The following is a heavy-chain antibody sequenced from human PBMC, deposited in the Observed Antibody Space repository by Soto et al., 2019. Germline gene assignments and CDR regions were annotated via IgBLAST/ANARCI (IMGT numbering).Heavy chain of an antibody. Sequence: QVHLVQSGAEVKKPGASVKVSCKASGYTFTSYGISWVRQAPGLGLEWMGWISAYNGNTNYAQKLQGRVTMTTDTSTSTAHMELRSLRSDDTAVYSWARAGYCSSTSCSKGEYFNGMDVWGQGTTVTVSS. CDR1: GYTFTSYG. CDR3: ARAGYCSSTSCSKGEYFNGMDV. CDR2: ISAYNGNT. V-gene: IGHV1-18*01. J-gene: IGHJ6*02. D-gene: IGHD2-2*01.